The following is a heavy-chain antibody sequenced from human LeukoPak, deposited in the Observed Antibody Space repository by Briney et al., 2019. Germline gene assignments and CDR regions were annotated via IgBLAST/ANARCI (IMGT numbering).Heavy chain of an antibody. CDR1: GFTFSSYA. CDR2: ISGSGGST. J-gene: IGHJ4*02. Sequence: GGSLRLSCAASGFTFSSYAMSWVRQAPGKGLEWVSAISGSGGSTYYADSVKGRFTIPRDNSKNTLYLQMNSLRAEDTAVYYCAKAEVVVVVAARDYWGQGTLVTVSS. CDR3: AKAEVVVVVAARDY. D-gene: IGHD2-15*01. V-gene: IGHV3-23*01.